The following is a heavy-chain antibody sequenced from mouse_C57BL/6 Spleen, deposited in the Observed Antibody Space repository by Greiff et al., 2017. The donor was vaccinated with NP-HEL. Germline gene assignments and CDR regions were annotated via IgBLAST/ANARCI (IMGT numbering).Heavy chain of an antibody. Sequence: QVQLKQSGAELARPGASVKMSCKASGYTFTSYTMHWVKQRPGQGLEWIGYINPSSGYTKYNQKFKDKATLTADKSSSTAYMQLSSLTSEDSAVYYCAGPYYSNYVWFAYWGQGTLVTVSA. CDR3: AGPYYSNYVWFAY. CDR1: GYTFTSYT. CDR2: INPSSGYT. V-gene: IGHV1-4*01. J-gene: IGHJ3*01. D-gene: IGHD2-5*01.